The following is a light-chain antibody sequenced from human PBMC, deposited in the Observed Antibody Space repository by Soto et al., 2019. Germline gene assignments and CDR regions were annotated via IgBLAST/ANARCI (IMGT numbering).Light chain of an antibody. CDR1: QSVGNN. Sequence: EIVMTQSPATLSVSPGKKAALSCRASQSVGNNLAWYQRKHGQAPRLLIYGASTRPTGIPARFSGSGSGTELTITISSLQSEDGEVYDGQQSNNWPRTFGQGTRLEIK. V-gene: IGKV3-15*01. J-gene: IGKJ5*01. CDR2: GAS. CDR3: QQSNNWPRT.